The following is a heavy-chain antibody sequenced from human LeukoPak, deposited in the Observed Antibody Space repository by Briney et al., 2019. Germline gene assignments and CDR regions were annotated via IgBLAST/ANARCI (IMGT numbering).Heavy chain of an antibody. CDR1: GGSVSDINYF. Sequence: PSETLSLTCTVSGGSVSDINYFWGWIRQPPGKGLEWIGSIYYSGDTYYNPSLKSRVTISVDTSKNQFSLKLSSVTAADTAVYYCARGFWSGGYYYYGMDVWGQGTTVTVSS. D-gene: IGHD3-3*01. V-gene: IGHV4-39*07. CDR2: IYYSGDT. J-gene: IGHJ6*02. CDR3: ARGFWSGGYYYYGMDV.